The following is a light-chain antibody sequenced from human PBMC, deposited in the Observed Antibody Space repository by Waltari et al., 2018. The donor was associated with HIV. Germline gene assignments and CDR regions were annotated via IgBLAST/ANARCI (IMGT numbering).Light chain of an antibody. CDR2: RNH. CDR1: DYNVANEG. CDR3: SAWDSSLNVWI. V-gene: IGLV10-54*01. Sequence: QAGLTQPSSVSKGLGQTATLTCTGNDYNVANEGAVWWHQFQGQPPKLLAYRNHERPSGNSERFFPSRSGKISYLNISSLQPEDEAVYYCSAWDSSLNVWIFGGGTRLTVL. J-gene: IGLJ2*01.